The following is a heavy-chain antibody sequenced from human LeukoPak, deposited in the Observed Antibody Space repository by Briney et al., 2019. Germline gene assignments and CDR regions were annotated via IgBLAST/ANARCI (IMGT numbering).Heavy chain of an antibody. J-gene: IGHJ4*02. CDR3: MRGYGYHHY. CDR2: IKQDGSEK. V-gene: IGHV3-7*03. Sequence: PGGSLRLSCAASGFTFSSYWMSWVRQAPGEGLEWVANIKQDGSEKYYIDSVKGRFTISRDNAKNSLYLQMNSLRAEDTAVYYCMRGYGYHHYWGQGTLVTVSS. CDR1: GFTFSSYW. D-gene: IGHD5-18*01.